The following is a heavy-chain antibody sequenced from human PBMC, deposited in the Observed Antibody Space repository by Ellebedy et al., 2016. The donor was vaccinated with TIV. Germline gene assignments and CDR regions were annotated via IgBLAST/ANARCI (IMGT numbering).Heavy chain of an antibody. D-gene: IGHD2-2*01. CDR3: AKNHSTNVGY. J-gene: IGHJ4*02. V-gene: IGHV3-23*01. CDR2: ISGSSTAK. Sequence: GESLKISXAASGFIFSSCAMRWVRQTPGKGLEWVSAISGSSTAKYYADSVKGRFTISRDNFKNTLYLQMDSLRAEDTAVYFCAKNHSTNVGYWGQGTLVTVSS. CDR1: GFIFSSCA.